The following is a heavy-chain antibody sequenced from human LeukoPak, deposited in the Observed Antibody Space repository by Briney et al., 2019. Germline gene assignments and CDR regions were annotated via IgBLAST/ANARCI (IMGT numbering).Heavy chain of an antibody. CDR1: GYTFTGYY. V-gene: IGHV1-2*02. CDR3: ARETTGYSSKYDY. J-gene: IGHJ4*02. D-gene: IGHD6-13*01. Sequence: ASVKVSCKASGYTFTGYYMHWVRQAPGQGIEWMGWINPNSGGTNYAQKFQGRVTMTRDTSISTAYMELSRLRSDDTAVYYCARETTGYSSKYDYWGQGTLVTVSS. CDR2: INPNSGGT.